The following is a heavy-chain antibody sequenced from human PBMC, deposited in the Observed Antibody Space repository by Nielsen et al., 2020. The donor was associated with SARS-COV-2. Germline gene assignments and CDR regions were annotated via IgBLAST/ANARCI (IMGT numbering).Heavy chain of an antibody. CDR3: AKALYDSSGYLDY. Sequence: GGSLRLSCSASGFTFSSYAMHWVRQAPGKGLEYVSAISSNGGSTYYADSVKGRFTISRDNSKNTLYLQMSSLRAEDTAVYYCAKALYDSSGYLDYWGQGTLVTVSS. J-gene: IGHJ4*02. V-gene: IGHV3-64D*09. CDR1: GFTFSSYA. D-gene: IGHD3-22*01. CDR2: ISSNGGST.